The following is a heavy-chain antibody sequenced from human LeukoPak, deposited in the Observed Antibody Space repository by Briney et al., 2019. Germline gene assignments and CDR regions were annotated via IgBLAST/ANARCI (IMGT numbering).Heavy chain of an antibody. CDR2: ISWNSGDI. V-gene: IGHV3-9*01. CDR1: GFTFDDFA. Sequence: GGSLRLSCAASGFTFDDFALHWVRQAPGKGLEWVSGISWNSGDIGYADSVKGRFTISRDNAKNSLYLQMNSLRAEDTALYYCAKFYGYSYGYIDFWGQGTLVTVSS. D-gene: IGHD5-18*01. J-gene: IGHJ4*02. CDR3: AKFYGYSYGYIDF.